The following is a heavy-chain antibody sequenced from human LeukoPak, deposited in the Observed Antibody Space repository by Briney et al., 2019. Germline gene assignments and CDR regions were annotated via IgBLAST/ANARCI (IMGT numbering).Heavy chain of an antibody. CDR1: GFTFSSYS. V-gene: IGHV3-21*04. Sequence: GGSLRLSCAASGFTFSSYSMNWVRQAPGKGLEWVSSISSSSSYIYYADSVKGRFTISRDNAKNSLYLQMNSLRAEDTAVYYCARDGYSGSSLFDSWGQGTLVTVSS. CDR3: ARDGYSGSSLFDS. D-gene: IGHD1-26*01. CDR2: ISSSSSYI. J-gene: IGHJ4*02.